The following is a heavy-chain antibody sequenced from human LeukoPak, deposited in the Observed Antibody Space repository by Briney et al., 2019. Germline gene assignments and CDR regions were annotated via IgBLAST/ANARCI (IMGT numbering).Heavy chain of an antibody. Sequence: GASVKVSCGASGYTFTGYSMHWVRQAPGQGLEWMGWINPNTGGTYSSQRFQGRLIMTRDTSTSTVYMEVSRLTSDDTAVYYCARGFRKYYDSSGYYPEAFDIWGQGTMVTVPS. V-gene: IGHV1-2*02. D-gene: IGHD3-22*01. CDR1: GYTFTGYS. J-gene: IGHJ3*02. CDR3: ARGFRKYYDSSGYYPEAFDI. CDR2: INPNTGGT.